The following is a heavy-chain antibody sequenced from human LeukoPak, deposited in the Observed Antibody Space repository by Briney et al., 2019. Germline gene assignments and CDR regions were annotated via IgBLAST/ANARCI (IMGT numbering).Heavy chain of an antibody. CDR3: ARDYRGSESPSIY. J-gene: IGHJ4*02. CDR2: ISSSSSYI. D-gene: IGHD3-10*01. Sequence: GGSLRLSCAASGFTFSSYSMNWVRQAPGKGLEWVSSISSSSSYIYYADSVKGRFTISRDNAKNSLYLQMNSLRAEDTAVYYCARDYRGSESPSIYWGQGTLVTVSS. V-gene: IGHV3-21*04. CDR1: GFTFSSYS.